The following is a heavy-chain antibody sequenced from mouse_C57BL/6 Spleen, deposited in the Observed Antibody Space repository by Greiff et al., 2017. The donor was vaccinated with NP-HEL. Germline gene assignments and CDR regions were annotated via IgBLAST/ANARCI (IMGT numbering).Heavy chain of an antibody. D-gene: IGHD3-3*01. Sequence: VQLQQSGPGLVKPSQSLSLTCSVTGYSITSGYYWNWIRQFPGNKLEWMGYISYDGSNNYNPSLKNRISITRDTSKNKFFLKLNSVTTEDTATYYCARMGQDFDDWGQGTTLTVSS. CDR1: GYSITSGYY. V-gene: IGHV3-6*01. CDR2: ISYDGSN. CDR3: ARMGQDFDD. J-gene: IGHJ2*01.